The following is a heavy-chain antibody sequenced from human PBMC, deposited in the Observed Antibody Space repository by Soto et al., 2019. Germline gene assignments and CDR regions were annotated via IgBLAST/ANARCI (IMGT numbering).Heavy chain of an antibody. CDR3: ARDREVAGDAFDI. CDR2: IYFNGNT. CDR1: GGSVSSGSYY. D-gene: IGHD6-19*01. V-gene: IGHV4-61*03. J-gene: IGHJ3*02. Sequence: LSLTCTVSGGSVSSGSYYWSWIRQPPGKGLEWIGYIYFNGNTNYNPSLKRRVTISVDTSENHFSLHLRSVTAADTAVYYCARDREVAGDAFDIWGQGTVVTVSS.